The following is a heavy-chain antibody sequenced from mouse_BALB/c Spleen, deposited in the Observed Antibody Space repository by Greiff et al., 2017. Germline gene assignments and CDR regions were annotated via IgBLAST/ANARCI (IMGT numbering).Heavy chain of an antibody. CDR1: GFTFSSYT. V-gene: IGHV5-6-4*01. Sequence: EVQLVESGGGLVKPGGSLKLSCAASGFTFSSYTMSWVRQTPEKRLEWVATISSGGSYTYYPDSVKGRFTISRDNAKNTLYLQMSSLKSEDTAMYYCTREDWDGWYFDVWGAGTTVTVSS. J-gene: IGHJ1*01. CDR3: TREDWDGWYFDV. D-gene: IGHD4-1*01. CDR2: ISSGGSYT.